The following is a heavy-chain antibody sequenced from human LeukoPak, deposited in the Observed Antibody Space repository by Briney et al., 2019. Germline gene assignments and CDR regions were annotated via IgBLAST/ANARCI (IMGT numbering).Heavy chain of an antibody. J-gene: IGHJ4*02. V-gene: IGHV3-23*01. CDR3: AKDAAGPEY. D-gene: IGHD6-13*01. CDR2: ISAGGGST. CDR1: GLTFSDYS. Sequence: GGSLRLSCAVSGLTFSDYSMTWVRQAPGKGLFWVSGISAGGGSTYYADSVKGRFTISRDNSRNTLYLQMNSLSAEGTAVYYCAKDAAGPEYWGQGTLVTVSS.